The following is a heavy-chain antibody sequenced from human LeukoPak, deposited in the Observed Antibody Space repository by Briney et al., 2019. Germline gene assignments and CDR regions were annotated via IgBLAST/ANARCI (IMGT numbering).Heavy chain of an antibody. Sequence: GGSLRLSCAASGFTFSSYGMHWVRQAPGKGLEWVAFIRYDGSNKYYADSVKGRFTISRDNSKNTLYLQMNSLRAEDTAVYYCAKDLRPKAYIVLMVFAIGCWGQETLVTVSS. CDR1: GFTFSSYG. CDR2: IRYDGSNK. CDR3: AKDLRPKAYIVLMVFAIGC. D-gene: IGHD2-8*01. V-gene: IGHV3-30*02. J-gene: IGHJ4*02.